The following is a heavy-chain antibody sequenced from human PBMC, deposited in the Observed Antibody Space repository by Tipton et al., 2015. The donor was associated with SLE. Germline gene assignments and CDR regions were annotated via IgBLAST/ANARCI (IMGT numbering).Heavy chain of an antibody. CDR2: IYTSGST. CDR1: GGSISSGSYY. CDR3: ARDVGLIGSGHGYFDL. J-gene: IGHJ2*01. D-gene: IGHD2-15*01. V-gene: IGHV4-61*09. Sequence: TLSLTCTVSGGSISSGSYYWSWIRQPAGKGLKWIGYIYTSGSTNYNPSLKSRVTISVDTSKNQFSLKLSSVTAADTAVYYCARDVGLIGSGHGYFDLWGRGPLVTVAS.